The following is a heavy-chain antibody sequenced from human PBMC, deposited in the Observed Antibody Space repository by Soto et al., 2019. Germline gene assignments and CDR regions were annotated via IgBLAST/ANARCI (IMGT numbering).Heavy chain of an antibody. CDR3: ARVDERGYIYGYSGQFGY. D-gene: IGHD5-18*01. CDR2: ISYDGSNK. Sequence: GGSLTLSSRASGFTFSSSAMHRVRQAPGKGLERVAVISYDGSNKYYADSVKGRFTIARDNAKDTLYLQMNSVRGEDTAVYYCARVDERGYIYGYSGQFGYSGQVTLVTVSS. V-gene: IGHV3-30-3*01. CDR1: GFTFSSSA. J-gene: IGHJ4*02.